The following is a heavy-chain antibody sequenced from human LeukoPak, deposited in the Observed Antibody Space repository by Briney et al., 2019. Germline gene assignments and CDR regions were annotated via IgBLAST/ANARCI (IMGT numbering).Heavy chain of an antibody. J-gene: IGHJ4*02. CDR3: ARDGGYGLDY. V-gene: IGHV4-39*07. D-gene: IGHD5-12*01. CDR2: IYSSGST. Sequence: SETLSLTCRVSGASINSGSNYWGWIRQPPGKTLEWIGSIYSSGSTYYNPSLKSRVIIMIDTPKNHFSLTLSSVTAADTAVYYCARDGGYGLDYWGQGTLVTVSS. CDR1: GASINSGSNY.